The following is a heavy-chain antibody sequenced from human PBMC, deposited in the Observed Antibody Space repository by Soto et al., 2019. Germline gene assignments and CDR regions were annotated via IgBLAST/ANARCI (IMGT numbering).Heavy chain of an antibody. CDR2: ISGSGGST. D-gene: IGHD6-19*01. CDR3: AKGSLIAVASYFDY. V-gene: IGHV3-23*01. Sequence: GGSLRNSCAASGFTFSSYGMSWVRQAPGKGLEWVSAISGSGGSTYYADSVKGRFTISRDNSKNTLYLQMNSLRAEDTAVYYCAKGSLIAVASYFDYWGQGTLVTVSS. J-gene: IGHJ4*02. CDR1: GFTFSSYG.